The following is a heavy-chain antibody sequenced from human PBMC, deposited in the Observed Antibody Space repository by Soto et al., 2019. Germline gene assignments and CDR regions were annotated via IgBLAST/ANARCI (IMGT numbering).Heavy chain of an antibody. J-gene: IGHJ4*02. V-gene: IGHV3-64*02. D-gene: IGHD6-19*01. CDR3: ARVGVAGTYDY. Sequence: EVQLVESGEGLVQPGGSLRLSCAASGFTFSNYAMHWVRQAPGTGLEYVSAIDSNGGTTYSADSVKGRFTVSRDNSKNTLYLEMGSLRAEDMAVYYCARVGVAGTYDYWGQGTLVTVSS. CDR1: GFTFSNYA. CDR2: IDSNGGTT.